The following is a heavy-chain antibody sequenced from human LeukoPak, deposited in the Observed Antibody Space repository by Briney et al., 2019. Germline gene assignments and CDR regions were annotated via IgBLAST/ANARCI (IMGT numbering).Heavy chain of an antibody. D-gene: IGHD3-16*01. CDR3: ARSGAEITRLYDY. V-gene: IGHV1-69*04. J-gene: IGHJ4*02. CDR1: GGTFNNYA. Sequence: SVKVSCKASGGTFNNYAISWVRQAPGQGLEWMGRIIPIFGIVNYSQKFQGRVTITADRSTSPAYMELSSLRSEDTAVYYCARSGAEITRLYDYWGQGTLVTVSS. CDR2: IIPIFGIV.